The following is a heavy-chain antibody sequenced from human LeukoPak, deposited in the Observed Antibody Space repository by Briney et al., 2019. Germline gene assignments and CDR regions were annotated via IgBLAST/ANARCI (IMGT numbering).Heavy chain of an antibody. V-gene: IGHV3-23*01. Sequence: GGSLRLSCAASGFTFSSYAMTWVRQAPGKGLQWVSAVSGSGAHTYYADSVKGRFTISRDNSRDTLYLQMNSLRAEDTAVYYCAAVWSGYYHFDYWGQGTLVTVSS. CDR2: VSGSGAHT. D-gene: IGHD3-3*01. CDR1: GFTFSSYA. CDR3: AAVWSGYYHFDY. J-gene: IGHJ4*02.